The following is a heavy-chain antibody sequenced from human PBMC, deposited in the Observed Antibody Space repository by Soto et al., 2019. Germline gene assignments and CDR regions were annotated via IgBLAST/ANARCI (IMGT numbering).Heavy chain of an antibody. CDR1: GFTFSSYD. D-gene: IGHD1-20*01. CDR2: IGTAGDT. Sequence: GGSLRLSCAASGFTFSSYDMHWVRQATGKGLEWVSAIGTAGDTYYPGSVKGRFTISRENAKNSLYLQMNSLRAEDTAVYYCARESHDVTGTNQGTFGMDVWGQGTTVTVSS. CDR3: ARESHDVTGTNQGTFGMDV. J-gene: IGHJ6*02. V-gene: IGHV3-13*01.